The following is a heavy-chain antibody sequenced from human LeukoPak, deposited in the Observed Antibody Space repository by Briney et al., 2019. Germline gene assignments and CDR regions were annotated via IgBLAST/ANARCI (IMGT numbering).Heavy chain of an antibody. CDR3: ARGEKSYAY. Sequence: ASVKVSCKTSGYIFRNCAISWVRQAPGQGPEWVGWINPFNADAKYAQKFQGRVTMTTDTSTSTAYLELRSLRYDDTAVYYCARGEKSYAYWGQGTLVTVSS. J-gene: IGHJ4*02. CDR1: GYIFRNCA. CDR2: INPFNADA. D-gene: IGHD2-2*01. V-gene: IGHV1-18*01.